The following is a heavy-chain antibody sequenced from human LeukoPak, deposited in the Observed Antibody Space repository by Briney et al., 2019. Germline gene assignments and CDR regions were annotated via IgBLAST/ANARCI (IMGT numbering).Heavy chain of an antibody. CDR1: GGSFSGYY. D-gene: IGHD2-21*02. CDR3: ARSRPPGGDDY. Sequence: SGTLSLTCAVYGGSFSGYYWSWIRQPPGKGLEWIGEINHSGSTNYNPSLKSRVTISVDTSKNQFSLKLSSVTAADTAVYYCARSRPPGGDDYWGQGTLVTVSS. V-gene: IGHV4-34*01. J-gene: IGHJ4*02. CDR2: INHSGST.